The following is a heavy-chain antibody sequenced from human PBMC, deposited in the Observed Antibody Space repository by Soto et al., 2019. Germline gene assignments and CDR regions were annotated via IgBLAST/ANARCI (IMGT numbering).Heavy chain of an antibody. CDR3: ARDNGREQYYDSSGYWYYFDY. CDR2: IYYSGST. CDR1: GGSISSGGYY. J-gene: IGHJ4*02. D-gene: IGHD3-22*01. V-gene: IGHV4-61*08. Sequence: SETLSLTCTVSGGSISSGGYYWSWIRQPPGKGLEWIGYIYYSGSTNYNPSLKSRVTISVDTPKNQFSLKLSSVTAADTAVYYCARDNGREQYYDSSGYWYYFDYWGQGTLVTVSS.